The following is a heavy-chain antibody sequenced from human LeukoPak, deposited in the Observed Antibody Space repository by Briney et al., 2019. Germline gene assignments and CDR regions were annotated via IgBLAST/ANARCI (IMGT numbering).Heavy chain of an antibody. D-gene: IGHD2-15*01. CDR1: GGTFSSYA. CDR2: IIPIFGTA. CDR3: ARAKVVDLGLSAFDI. V-gene: IGHV1-69*05. J-gene: IGHJ3*02. Sequence: GSSVKVSCKASGGTFSSYAISWVRQAPGQGLEWMGGIIPIFGTANYAQKFQGRVTITTDEPTSTVYMELSSLRSEDTAVYYCARAKVVDLGLSAFDIWGQGTMVTVSS.